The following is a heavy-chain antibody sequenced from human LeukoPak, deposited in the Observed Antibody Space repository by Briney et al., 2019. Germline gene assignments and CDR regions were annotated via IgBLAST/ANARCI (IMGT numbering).Heavy chain of an antibody. V-gene: IGHV3-74*01. CDR3: ARMGRYYDPI. CDR2: INSDGSST. CDR1: GFTFSSYW. D-gene: IGHD3-3*01. J-gene: IGHJ3*02. Sequence: GGSLRLSCAASGFTFSSYWMHWVRQAPGKGLVWFSRINSDGSSTSYADSVKGRFTISRDNAKNTLYLQMNSLRAEDTAVYYCARMGRYYDPIWGQGTMVTVSS.